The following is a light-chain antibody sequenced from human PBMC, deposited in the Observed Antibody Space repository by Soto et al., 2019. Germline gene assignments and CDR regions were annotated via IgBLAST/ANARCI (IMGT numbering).Light chain of an antibody. V-gene: IGKV1-5*01. CDR1: QRISSR. J-gene: IGKJ5*01. Sequence: DIQMTQSPSTLSGSVGDRVTITCRARQRISSRLAWYQQKPGKAPKLLIYDASSLESGVPSRFSGSGSGTEFTLTISSLQPDDFATYYCQQYNSYSPITFGQGTRLEIK. CDR2: DAS. CDR3: QQYNSYSPIT.